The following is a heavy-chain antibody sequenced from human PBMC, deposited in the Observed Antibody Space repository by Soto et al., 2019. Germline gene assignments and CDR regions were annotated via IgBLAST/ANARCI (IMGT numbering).Heavy chain of an antibody. CDR3: ARGNVGAYRSLLYYHYYGMDV. CDR2: IYYSGST. J-gene: IGHJ6*02. CDR1: GGSISSSSYY. Sequence: PSETLSLTCTVSGGSISSSSYYWGWIRQPPGKGLEWIGSIYYSGSTYYNPSLKSRVTISVDTSKNQFSLKLSSVTAADTAVYYCARGNVGAYRSLLYYHYYGMDVWGQGTTVTVSS. V-gene: IGHV4-39*01. D-gene: IGHD1-1*01.